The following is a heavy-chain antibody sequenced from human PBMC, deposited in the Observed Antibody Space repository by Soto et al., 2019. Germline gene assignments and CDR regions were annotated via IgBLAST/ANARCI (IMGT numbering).Heavy chain of an antibody. Sequence: QVQLVQSGAEVKKPGSSVKVSCKASGGTFSSYAISWVRQAPGQGLERMGGIIPIFGTANYAQKFQGRVTIAADESTSTAYMELSSLRSEDTAVYYCVRSRDSSSWYPYYYGMDVWGQGTTVTVSS. CDR3: VRSRDSSSWYPYYYGMDV. CDR2: IIPIFGTA. V-gene: IGHV1-69*01. D-gene: IGHD6-13*01. CDR1: GGTFSSYA. J-gene: IGHJ6*02.